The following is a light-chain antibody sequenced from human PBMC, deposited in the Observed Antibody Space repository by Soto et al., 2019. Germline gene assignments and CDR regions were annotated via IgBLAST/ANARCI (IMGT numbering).Light chain of an antibody. V-gene: IGLV2-11*01. CDR1: SSDVGGSNF. J-gene: IGLJ3*02. CDR3: CSYAGNSLWV. CDR2: DVS. Sequence: QSALTQPRSVSGSPGQSVTISCTGTSSDVGGSNFVSWYQQHPVKAPKLVIYDVSKRPSGVPDRFSGSKSGNTASLTISGLQAEDEADYYCCSYAGNSLWVFGRGTKLTVL.